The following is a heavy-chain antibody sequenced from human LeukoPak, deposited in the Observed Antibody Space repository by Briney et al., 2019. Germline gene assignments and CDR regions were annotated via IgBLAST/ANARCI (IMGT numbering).Heavy chain of an antibody. CDR2: ISGSGGST. Sequence: GGSLRLSCAASGFTFSSYAMSWVRQAPGKGLEWVSAISGSGGSTCYADSVKGRFTISRDNSKNMVYLQMNSLRAEDTAVYYCAKEKYYYDTSVYYPGDFVDYWGQGTLVTVSS. V-gene: IGHV3-23*01. D-gene: IGHD3-22*01. J-gene: IGHJ4*02. CDR3: AKEKYYYDTSVYYPGDFVDY. CDR1: GFTFSSYA.